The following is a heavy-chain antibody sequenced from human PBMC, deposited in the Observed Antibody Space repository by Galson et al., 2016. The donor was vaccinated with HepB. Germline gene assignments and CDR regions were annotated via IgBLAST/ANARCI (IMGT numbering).Heavy chain of an antibody. CDR2: VSYSGST. CDR1: GGSISTSSYY. CDR3: ARIFPYTNYVGSFDY. D-gene: IGHD4-11*01. V-gene: IGHV4-39*01. J-gene: IGHJ4*02. Sequence: SETLSLTCTVSGGSISTSSYYGGWIRQPPGKGLEWIVSVSYSGSTYYNPSLKSRVTTSVDTSKSQFSLKLRSVTAADTAVYYCARIFPYTNYVGSFDYWGQGALVTVSS.